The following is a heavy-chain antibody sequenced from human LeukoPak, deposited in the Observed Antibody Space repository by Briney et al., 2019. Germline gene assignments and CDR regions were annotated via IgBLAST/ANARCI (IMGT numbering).Heavy chain of an antibody. D-gene: IGHD3-10*01. CDR1: GGSFSGYY. CDR3: ARISSMVRGVITKFDY. J-gene: IGHJ4*02. CDR2: INHSGST. Sequence: SETLSLTCAVYGGSFSGYYWSWIRQPPGKGLEWIGEINHSGSTNYNPSLKSRVTISVDTSKNQFSLKLSSVTAADTAVYYCARISSMVRGVITKFDYWGQGILVTVSS. V-gene: IGHV4-34*01.